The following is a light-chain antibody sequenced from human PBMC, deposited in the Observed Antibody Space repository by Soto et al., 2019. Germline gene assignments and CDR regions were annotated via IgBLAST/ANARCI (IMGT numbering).Light chain of an antibody. CDR2: DAS. CDR3: QQYDNLPLT. V-gene: IGKV1-33*01. J-gene: IGKJ4*01. Sequence: DIQLPQSPSFLSASVGDRVTITCQASQDISNYLNWYQQKPGKAPKLLIYDASNLETGVPSRFSGSGSGTDFTFTISSLQPEDIATYYCQQYDNLPLTFGGGTKVDIK. CDR1: QDISNY.